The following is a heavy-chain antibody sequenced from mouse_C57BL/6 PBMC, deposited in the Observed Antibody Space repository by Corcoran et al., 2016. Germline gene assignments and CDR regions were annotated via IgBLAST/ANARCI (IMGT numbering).Heavy chain of an antibody. CDR1: GYTFTDYY. CDR3: ARPYYYGSRRWYFDV. Sequence: VQLQQSGPELVQPGASLKISCKASGYTFTDYYMNWVKQSHGKSLEWIGDINPNNGGTSYNQKFKGKATLTVDKSSSTAYMELRSLTSEDSAVYYCARPYYYGSRRWYFDVWGTGTTVTVAS. V-gene: IGHV1-26*01. D-gene: IGHD1-1*01. CDR2: INPNNGGT. J-gene: IGHJ1*03.